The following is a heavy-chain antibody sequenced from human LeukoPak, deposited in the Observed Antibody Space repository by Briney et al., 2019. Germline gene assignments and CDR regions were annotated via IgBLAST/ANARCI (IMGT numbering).Heavy chain of an antibody. CDR3: SYSSSWSVMDV. CDR1: GGTFSSYA. J-gene: IGHJ6*04. V-gene: IGHV7-4-1*02. CDR2: INTNTGNP. D-gene: IGHD6-13*01. Sequence: ASVKVSCKASGGTFSSYAISWVRQAPGQGLEWMGWINTNTGNPTYAQGFTGRFVFSLDTSVSTAYLQISSLKAEDTAVYYCSYSSSWSVMDVWGKGTTVTVSS.